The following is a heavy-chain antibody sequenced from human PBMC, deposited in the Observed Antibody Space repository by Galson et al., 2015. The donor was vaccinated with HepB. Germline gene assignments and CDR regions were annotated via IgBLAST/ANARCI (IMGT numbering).Heavy chain of an antibody. CDR1: GYTFTSYG. Sequence: SVKVSCKASGYTFTSYGINWVRRAPGQGLEWMGWISAYNGNTNYAQKLQGRVTMTTDTSTSTAYMELRSLRSDDTAVYYCARAGRSSGWYHYYGMDVWGQGTSVTVSS. D-gene: IGHD6-19*01. V-gene: IGHV1-18*04. CDR2: ISAYNGNT. CDR3: ARAGRSSGWYHYYGMDV. J-gene: IGHJ6*02.